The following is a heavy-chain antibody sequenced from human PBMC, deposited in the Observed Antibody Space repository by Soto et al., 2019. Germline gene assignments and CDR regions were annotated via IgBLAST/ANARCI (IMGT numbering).Heavy chain of an antibody. V-gene: IGHV3-23*01. Sequence: PGGSLRLSCAASGFTFSTYAMNWVRQAPGKGLEWVSAISGGGGSTYYADSVKGRVTISRDNSKNTLYLQMNSLRAEDTAVYYCVKNSGWFNTWGQGALVTVSS. D-gene: IGHD3-10*01. CDR3: VKNSGWFNT. CDR1: GFTFSTYA. J-gene: IGHJ5*02. CDR2: ISGGGGST.